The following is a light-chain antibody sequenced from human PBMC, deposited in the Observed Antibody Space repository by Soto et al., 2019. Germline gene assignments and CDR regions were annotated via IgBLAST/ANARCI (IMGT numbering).Light chain of an antibody. J-gene: IGLJ1*01. CDR1: SSDVGGYNY. CDR2: DVS. V-gene: IGLV2-14*01. CDR3: SSYTSSSTLLYV. Sequence: QSALTQPASVSVSPGQSITISCTGTSSDVGGYNYVSWYQQHPGKAPKLMIYDVSNRPSGVSNRCSGSKSGNTASLTISGLQAEDEADYYCSSYTSSSTLLYVFGTGTKVTVL.